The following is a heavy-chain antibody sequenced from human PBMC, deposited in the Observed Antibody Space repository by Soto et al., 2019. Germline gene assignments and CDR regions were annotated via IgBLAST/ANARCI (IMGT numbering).Heavy chain of an antibody. Sequence: ASVKVCCKASGYTFTSYYMHWVRQAPGQGLEWMGIINPSGGSTSYAQKFQGRATMTRDTSTSTVYMELSSLRSEDTAVYYCARDQLEMATISYSYYGMDFWGQGTTVTVSS. D-gene: IGHD5-12*01. CDR1: GYTFTSYY. V-gene: IGHV1-46*01. CDR3: ARDQLEMATISYSYYGMDF. J-gene: IGHJ6*02. CDR2: INPSGGST.